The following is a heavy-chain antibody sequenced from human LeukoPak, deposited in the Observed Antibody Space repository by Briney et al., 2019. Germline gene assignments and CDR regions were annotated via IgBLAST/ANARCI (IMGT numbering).Heavy chain of an antibody. CDR3: AKDNNWNKQVAAFDI. CDR2: IYSGGST. Sequence: GGSLRLSCAASGFTVSSNYMSWVRQAPGKGLEWVSVIYSGGSTYYADSVKGRFTISRDNSKNTLYLQMNSLRAEDTAVYYCAKDNNWNKQVAAFDIWGQGTMVTVSS. CDR1: GFTVSSNY. D-gene: IGHD1/OR15-1a*01. J-gene: IGHJ3*02. V-gene: IGHV3-66*01.